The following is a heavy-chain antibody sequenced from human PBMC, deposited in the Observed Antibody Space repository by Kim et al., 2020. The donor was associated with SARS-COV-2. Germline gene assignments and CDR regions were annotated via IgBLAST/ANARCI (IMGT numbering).Heavy chain of an antibody. J-gene: IGHJ4*02. CDR3: ARWGLIVGATH. CDR1: GGSISSYY. CDR2: IYYSGST. V-gene: IGHV4-59*08. D-gene: IGHD1-26*01. Sequence: SETLSLTCTVSGGSISSYYWSWIRQPPGKGLEWIGYIYYSGSTNYNPSLKSRVTISVDTSKNQFSLKLSSVTAADTAVYYCARWGLIVGATHWGQGTLVTVSS.